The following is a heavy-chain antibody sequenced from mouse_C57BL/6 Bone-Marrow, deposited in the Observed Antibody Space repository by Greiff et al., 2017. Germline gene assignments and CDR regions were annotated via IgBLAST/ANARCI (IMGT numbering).Heavy chain of an antibody. CDR3: ARSLYYYGRSWYFDV. Sequence: QVQLQQSGAELVMPGASVKLSCKASGYTFTSYWMHWVKQRPGQGLEWIGEIDPSDSYTNYNQKFKGKSTLTVDKSSSTAYMQLSSLTSEDSAVYYCARSLYYYGRSWYFDVWGTGTTVTVSA. CDR1: GYTFTSYW. V-gene: IGHV1-69*01. J-gene: IGHJ1*03. CDR2: IDPSDSYT. D-gene: IGHD1-1*01.